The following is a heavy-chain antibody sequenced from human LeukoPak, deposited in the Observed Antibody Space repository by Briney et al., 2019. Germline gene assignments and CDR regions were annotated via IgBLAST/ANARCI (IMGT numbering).Heavy chain of an antibody. CDR3: ARVANGDRNFDY. CDR2: INPNSGGT. D-gene: IGHD4-17*01. V-gene: IGHV1-2*02. J-gene: IGHJ4*02. Sequence: ASVKVSCKASGYTFTGYYMHWVRQAPGQGLEWMGWINPNSGGTNYAQKFQGRVTMTRDTSISTAYMELSRLRSDDTAVYYCARVANGDRNFDYWGQGTLVTVSS. CDR1: GYTFTGYY.